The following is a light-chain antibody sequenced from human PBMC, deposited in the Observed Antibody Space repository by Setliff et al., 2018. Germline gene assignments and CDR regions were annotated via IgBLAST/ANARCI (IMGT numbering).Light chain of an antibody. CDR2: DVS. Sequence: QSVLTQPASVSGSPGQSITISGTGTRSDVGNYNSVSWYQQHPGKAPILMIYDVSNRPSGISNRFSGSKSGNTASLTISGLQAEDEADSFCTSQTSSSIYVFGTGTKVTVL. CDR3: TSQTSSSIYV. V-gene: IGLV2-14*03. CDR1: RSDVGNYNS. J-gene: IGLJ1*01.